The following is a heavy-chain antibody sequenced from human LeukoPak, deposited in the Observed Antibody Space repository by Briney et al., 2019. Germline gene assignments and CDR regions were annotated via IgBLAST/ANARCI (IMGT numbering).Heavy chain of an antibody. CDR3: ARDRPDVKWLLLRGAFDI. CDR2: IYTSGST. CDR1: GGSISSGSYY. D-gene: IGHD3-22*01. V-gene: IGHV4-61*02. J-gene: IGHJ3*02. Sequence: SETLSLTCTVSGGSISSGSYYWSWIRQPAGKGLEWIGRIYTSGSTNYNPSLKSRVTISVDTSKNQFSLKLSSVTAADTAVYYCARDRPDVKWLLLRGAFDIWGQGTMVTVSS.